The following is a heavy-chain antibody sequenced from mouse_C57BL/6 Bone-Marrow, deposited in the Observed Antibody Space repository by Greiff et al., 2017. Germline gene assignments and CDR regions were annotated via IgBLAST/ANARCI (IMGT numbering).Heavy chain of an antibody. J-gene: IGHJ2*01. CDR3: ARDERYYDYEGYFDY. CDR1: GYIFTEYT. D-gene: IGHD2-4*01. CDR2: FYPGSGSI. V-gene: IGHV1-62-2*01. Sequence: QVQLKESGAELVKPGASVKLSCKASGYIFTEYTIHWVKQRSGQGLEWIGWFYPGSGSIKYNERFKDKATLTADTSSNTVYMELSRLTSEDSAVYFCARDERYYDYEGYFDYWGQGTTLTVSS.